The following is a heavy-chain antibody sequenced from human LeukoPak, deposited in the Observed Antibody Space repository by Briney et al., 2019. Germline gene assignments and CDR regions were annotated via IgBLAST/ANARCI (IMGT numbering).Heavy chain of an antibody. D-gene: IGHD2-15*01. J-gene: IGHJ4*02. CDR1: VFTVSSNS. Sequence: GGSLRLSCTVSVFTVSSNSMSWVRQAPGKGLEWVSFIYSDNTHYSDSVKGRFTISRDNSKNTLYLQMNSLRAENTAVYYCAKDVRYCSGGSCYLRFYYFDYWGQGTLVTVSS. V-gene: IGHV3-53*01. CDR3: AKDVRYCSGGSCYLRFYYFDY. CDR2: IYSDNT.